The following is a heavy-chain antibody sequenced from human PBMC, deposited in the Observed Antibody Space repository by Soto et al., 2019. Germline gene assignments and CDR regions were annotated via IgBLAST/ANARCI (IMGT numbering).Heavy chain of an antibody. J-gene: IGHJ4*02. D-gene: IGHD6-19*01. CDR1: GYRFTNYW. CDR3: ARRVTSSTGWDY. V-gene: IGHV5-51*01. CDR2: IHGGDSNT. Sequence: GESLKISCKGSGYRFTNYWICCFLQMPGKGLEWMGIIHGGDSNTRYSPSFDGQVTISTDKSINTAYLQWSSLKASDTAMYYCARRVTSSTGWDYWGQGTLVTVSS.